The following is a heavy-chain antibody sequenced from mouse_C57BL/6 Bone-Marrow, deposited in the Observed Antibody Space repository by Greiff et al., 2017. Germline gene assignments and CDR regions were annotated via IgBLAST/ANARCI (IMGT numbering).Heavy chain of an antibody. CDR2: ISNGGGST. V-gene: IGHV5-12*01. CDR1: GFTFSDYY. Sequence: EVMLVESGGGLVQPGGSLKLSCAASGFTFSDYYMYWVRQTPEKRLEWVAYISNGGGSTYYPDTVKGRFTISRDNAKNTLYLQMSRLKSEDTATYYCARQEDYDGAWFAYWGQGTLVTVSA. J-gene: IGHJ3*01. CDR3: ARQEDYDGAWFAY. D-gene: IGHD2-4*01.